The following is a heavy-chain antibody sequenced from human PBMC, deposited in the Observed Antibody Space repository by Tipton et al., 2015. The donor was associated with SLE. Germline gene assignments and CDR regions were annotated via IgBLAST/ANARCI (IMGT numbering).Heavy chain of an antibody. CDR3: AGGWGWLIES. D-gene: IGHD3-16*01. J-gene: IGHJ4*02. Sequence: SLRLSCAASGFTSSSSNMNWVRQAPGKGLEWGSYISSSDGTIYYTDSVKGRVTISRDNAKNSLYLQMNSLRAEDTAVYYWAGGWGWLIESWGQGTLVTVSS. CDR2: ISSSDGTI. V-gene: IGHV3-48*01. CDR1: GFTSSSSN.